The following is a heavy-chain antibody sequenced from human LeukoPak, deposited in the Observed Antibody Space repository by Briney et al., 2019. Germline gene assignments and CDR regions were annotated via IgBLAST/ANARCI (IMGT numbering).Heavy chain of an antibody. D-gene: IGHD6-13*01. CDR2: ISRSATTI. Sequence: GGSLRLSCAASGFTFSSHSMNWVRQAPGKGLEWVSSISRSATTIYYADSVKGRFTISRDNAKNSLYLQMNSLRAEDTAVYFCARVGALSSSWLLYWGQGTLVTVSS. CDR3: ARVGALSSSWLLY. CDR1: GFTFSSHS. V-gene: IGHV3-48*04. J-gene: IGHJ4*02.